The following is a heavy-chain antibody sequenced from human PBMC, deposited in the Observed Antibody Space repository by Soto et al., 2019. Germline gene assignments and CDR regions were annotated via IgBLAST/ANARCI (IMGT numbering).Heavy chain of an antibody. CDR3: ASAPISTTFPEYFYD. V-gene: IGHV4-31*03. J-gene: IGHJ1*01. D-gene: IGHD3-10*02. Sequence: QVQLQESGPGLVKPFQTLSLYCSVSGASIASGGHYWTWIRHLPGMGLEWIGCIAHNGITFYNPSLTSRVLSAVDTAKKHFSLTLTSVTAADTAVYYCASAPISTTFPEYFYDWGQGSLVTVSP. CDR2: IAHNGIT. CDR1: GASIASGGHY.